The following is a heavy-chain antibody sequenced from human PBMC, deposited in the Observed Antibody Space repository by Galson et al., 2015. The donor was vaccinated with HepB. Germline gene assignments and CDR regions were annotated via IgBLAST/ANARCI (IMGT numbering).Heavy chain of an antibody. Sequence: SVKVSCKASGYTFTSYGINWVRQAPGQGLEWMGWISAYSGDTNYAHKVQGRVTMTTDTSTNTAYMELRSLRSDDTAVYFCARDRLPYVAGPQYFQHWGQGTLVTVSS. CDR1: GYTFTSYG. CDR2: ISAYSGDT. J-gene: IGHJ1*01. CDR3: ARDRLPYVAGPQYFQH. D-gene: IGHD3-10*02. V-gene: IGHV1-18*01.